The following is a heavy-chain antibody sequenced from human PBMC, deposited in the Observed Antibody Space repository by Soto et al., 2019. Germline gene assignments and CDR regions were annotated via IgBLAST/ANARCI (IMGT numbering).Heavy chain of an antibody. J-gene: IGHJ6*02. Sequence: PGGSLRLSCAASGVTFSSYAMHLVRQAPGKGLEYVSAISSNGGSTYYANSVKGRFTISRDNSKNTLYLQMGSLRAEDMAVYYCARELRSSSWWDYYYYGMDVWGQGTTVTVSS. V-gene: IGHV3-64*01. CDR3: ARELRSSSWWDYYYYGMDV. CDR2: ISSNGGST. D-gene: IGHD6-13*01. CDR1: GVTFSSYA.